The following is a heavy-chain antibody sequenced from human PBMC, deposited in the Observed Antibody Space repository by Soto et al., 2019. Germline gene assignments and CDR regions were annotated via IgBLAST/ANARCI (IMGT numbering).Heavy chain of an antibody. V-gene: IGHV1-18*01. D-gene: IGHD1-7*01. CDR3: ARVTGTITSPGWFDP. Sequence: ASVKVSCKASGYSFTSYGISWLRQAPGQGLEWMGWISAYNGNTNYAQKLQGRVTMTTDTSTSTAYMELRSLRSDDTAVYYCARVTGTITSPGWFDPWGQGTLVTVSS. CDR1: GYSFTSYG. CDR2: ISAYNGNT. J-gene: IGHJ5*02.